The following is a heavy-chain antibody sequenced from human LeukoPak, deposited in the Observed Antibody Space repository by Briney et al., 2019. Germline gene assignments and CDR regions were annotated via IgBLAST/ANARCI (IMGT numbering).Heavy chain of an antibody. CDR2: INPNSGGT. D-gene: IGHD2-15*01. CDR1: GYTFTGYY. CDR3: ARAQTVVAATPGVY. V-gene: IGHV1-2*03. Sequence: LGASVKVSCKASGYTFTGYYMHWVRQAPGQGLEWMGWINPNSGGTNYAQKFQGRVTMTRDTSISTAYMELSRLRSDDTAVYYCARAQTVVAATPGVYWGQGTLVTVSS. J-gene: IGHJ4*02.